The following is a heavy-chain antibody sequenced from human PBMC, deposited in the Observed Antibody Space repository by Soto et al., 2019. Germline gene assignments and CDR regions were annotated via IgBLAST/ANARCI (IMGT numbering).Heavy chain of an antibody. J-gene: IGHJ4*02. CDR2: IHHSGST. D-gene: IGHD3-10*01. CDR1: GDSVNSDSHF. Sequence: SETLSLTCAVSGDSVNSDSHFWGWVRQPPGKGLEWIGSIHHSGSTYYNPSLKSRLTISVDTSKNQFSLKLDALTAADTAIYFCARRSDYGHRIGAAPNFDYWGQGSLVTVSS. CDR3: ARRSDYGHRIGAAPNFDY. V-gene: IGHV4-39*01.